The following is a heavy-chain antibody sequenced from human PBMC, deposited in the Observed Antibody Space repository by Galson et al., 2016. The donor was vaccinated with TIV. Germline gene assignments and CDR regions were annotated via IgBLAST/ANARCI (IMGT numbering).Heavy chain of an antibody. D-gene: IGHD3-16*01. CDR1: GFTLSDYG. J-gene: IGHJ4*02. CDR3: ARGFYRLGYVGVY. V-gene: IGHV3-21*01. Sequence: SLRLSCAASGFTLSDYGMNWVRLSPGKGLEWVSAITSSSKFIYYADSVKGRFSISRDNAKNSVYLQMDSLSVEDTAVYYCARGFYRLGYVGVYGGQGALVTVS. CDR2: ITSSSKFI.